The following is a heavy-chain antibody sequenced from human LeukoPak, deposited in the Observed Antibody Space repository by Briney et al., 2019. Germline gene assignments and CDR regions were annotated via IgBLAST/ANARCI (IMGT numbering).Heavy chain of an antibody. CDR3: ARSAKPYSSSSVCDY. D-gene: IGHD6-6*01. J-gene: IGHJ4*02. V-gene: IGHV1-8*01. Sequence: GASVKVSCKASGYTFTSYDTNWVRQATGQGLEWMGWMNPNSGNTGYAQKFQGRVTTARNTSISTAYMELSSLRSEDTAVYYCARSAKPYSSSSVCDYWGQGTLVTVSS. CDR1: GYTFTSYD. CDR2: MNPNSGNT.